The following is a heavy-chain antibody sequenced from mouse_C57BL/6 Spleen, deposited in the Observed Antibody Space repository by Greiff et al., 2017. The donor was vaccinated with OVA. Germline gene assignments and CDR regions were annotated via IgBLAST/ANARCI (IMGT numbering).Heavy chain of an antibody. V-gene: IGHV5-17*01. Sequence: EVKLVESGGGLVKPGGSLKLSCAASGFTFSDYGMHWVRQAPEKGLEWVAYISSGSSTIYYADTVKGRFTISRDNAKNTLFLQMTSLRSEDTAMYCCARKCDGCYYAMDYWGQGTSVTVSS. D-gene: IGHD1-3*01. CDR2: ISSGSSTI. CDR1: GFTFSDYG. CDR3: ARKCDGCYYAMDY. J-gene: IGHJ4*01.